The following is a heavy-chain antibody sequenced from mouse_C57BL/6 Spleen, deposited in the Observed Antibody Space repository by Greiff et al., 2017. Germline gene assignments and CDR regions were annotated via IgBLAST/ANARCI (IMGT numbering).Heavy chain of an antibody. CDR1: GYTFTDYY. Sequence: VQLQQSGPELVKPGASVKISCKASGYTFTDYYMNWVKQSHGKSLEWIGDINPNNGGTSYNQEFKGKATLTVDKSSSTAYMELRSLTSEDSAVYYCARDGSSYKDYWGQGTTLTVSS. CDR2: INPNNGGT. D-gene: IGHD1-1*01. V-gene: IGHV1-26*01. J-gene: IGHJ2*01. CDR3: ARDGSSYKDY.